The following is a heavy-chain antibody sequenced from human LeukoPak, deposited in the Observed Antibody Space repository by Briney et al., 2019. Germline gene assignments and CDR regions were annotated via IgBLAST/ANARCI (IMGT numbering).Heavy chain of an antibody. CDR3: ARDRTGTSLHFDF. CDR1: AYVFTGFY. V-gene: IGHV1-2*02. D-gene: IGHD3/OR15-3a*01. J-gene: IGHJ4*02. CDR2: INPNIGDT. Sequence: ASVKVSCKASAYVFTGFYIHWVRQAPGQGLEWMGWINPNIGDTNYAQKFQGRVTMTRDTSNSTAYMELSSLRSDDTAVYYCARDRTGTSLHFDFWGQGTLVIVSS.